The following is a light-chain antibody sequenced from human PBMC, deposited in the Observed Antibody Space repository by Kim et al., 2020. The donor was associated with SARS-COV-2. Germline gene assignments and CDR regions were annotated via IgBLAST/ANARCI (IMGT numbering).Light chain of an antibody. V-gene: IGLV3-1*01. CDR2: QDT. J-gene: IGLJ2*01. Sequence: VYPGQTASINCSGDKLGNKYASWYQQKPGQSPVLGIYQDTKRPSGITERFSGSNSGNTATLTISGTQAMDEGDYFCQAWDTTTLVFGGGTQLTVL. CDR3: QAWDTTTLV. CDR1: KLGNKY.